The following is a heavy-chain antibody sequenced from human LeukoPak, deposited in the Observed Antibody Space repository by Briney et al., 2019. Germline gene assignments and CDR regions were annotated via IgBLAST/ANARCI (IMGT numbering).Heavy chain of an antibody. D-gene: IGHD3-10*01. J-gene: IGHJ5*01. CDR3: TRAKVPPRPTWFGS. CDR1: RDMLNSDH. V-gene: IGHV1-46*02. Sequence: GASVKVSCKASRDMLNSDHIHWVRQAPGEGLEWMGVINAGGEDPKFAQNFHGRVDLTWDTSTNTIYMELARLRSEDTAVYCCTRAKVPPRPTWFGSWGQGTLVTVSS. CDR2: INAGGEDP.